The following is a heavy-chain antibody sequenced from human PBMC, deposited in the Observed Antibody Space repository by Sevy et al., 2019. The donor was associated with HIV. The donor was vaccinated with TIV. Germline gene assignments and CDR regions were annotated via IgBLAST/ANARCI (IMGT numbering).Heavy chain of an antibody. CDR1: GGSISSYY. V-gene: IGHV4-59*01. CDR3: AGDMLGYCSSTSCYAEGYFDY. J-gene: IGHJ4*02. Sequence: SETLSLTCTVSGGSISSYYWSWIRQPPGKGLEWIGYIYYSGSTNYNPSLKSRVTISVDTSKNQFSRKLSYGTAADTAVYYCAGDMLGYCSSTSCYAEGYFDYWGQGTLVTVSS. D-gene: IGHD2-2*01. CDR2: IYYSGST.